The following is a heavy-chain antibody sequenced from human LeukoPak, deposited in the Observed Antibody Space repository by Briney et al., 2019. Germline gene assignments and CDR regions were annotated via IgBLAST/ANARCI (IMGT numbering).Heavy chain of an antibody. CDR1: GFTFDDYA. CDR2: ISWNSGSI. J-gene: IGHJ6*02. V-gene: IGHV3-9*01. D-gene: IGHD4-17*01. Sequence: GRSLRLSCAASGFTFDDYAMHWVRQAPGKGLEWVSGISWNSGSIGYADSVKGRFTISRDNAKNSLYLQMNSLRAEDTALYYCAKAGYGDYVDPYSYYYYGMDVWGQGTTVTVSS. CDR3: AKAGYGDYVDPYSYYYYGMDV.